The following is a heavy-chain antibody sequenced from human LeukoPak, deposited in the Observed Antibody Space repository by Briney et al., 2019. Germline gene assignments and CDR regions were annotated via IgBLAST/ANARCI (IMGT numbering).Heavy chain of an antibody. CDR3: AREVDDCSSTSCAARGGFDY. V-gene: IGHV3-30*04. CDR2: ISYDGSNK. Sequence: GGSLRLSCAASGFTFSSYAMHWVRQAPGKGLEWVAVISYDGSNKYYADSVKGRFTISRDNSKNTLYLQMNSLRAEDTAVYYCAREVDDCSSTSCAARGGFDYWGQGTLVTVSS. CDR1: GFTFSSYA. D-gene: IGHD2-2*01. J-gene: IGHJ4*02.